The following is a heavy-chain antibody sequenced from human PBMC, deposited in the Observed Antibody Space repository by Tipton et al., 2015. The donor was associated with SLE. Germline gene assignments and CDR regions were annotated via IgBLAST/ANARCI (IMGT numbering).Heavy chain of an antibody. V-gene: IGHV4-34*01. CDR2: INHSGST. D-gene: IGHD2-21*01. CDR3: ARGRSRRMIPTSFDYWYFDL. CDR1: GGSFSGYY. J-gene: IGHJ2*01. Sequence: LRLSCAVYGGSFSGYYWSWIRQPPGKGLEWIGEINHSGSTNYNPSLKSRVTISVDTSKNQFSLELNSVTAADTAVYCCARGRSRRMIPTSFDYWYFDLWGRGTLVTVSS.